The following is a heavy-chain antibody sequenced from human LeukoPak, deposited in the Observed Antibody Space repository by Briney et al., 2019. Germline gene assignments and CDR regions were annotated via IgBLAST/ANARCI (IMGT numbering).Heavy chain of an antibody. D-gene: IGHD5-12*01. CDR1: GFTFNNFA. J-gene: IGHJ4*02. Sequence: PGGSLRLSRAASGFTFNNFAMSWVRQAPGKGLEWVSSISGSGVSTYYADSLKGRFTISRDNFKNTLFLQLNSLRAEDTAVYYCAKDLRGYDMDFDYWGQGTLVTVSS. V-gene: IGHV3-23*01. CDR2: ISGSGVST. CDR3: AKDLRGYDMDFDY.